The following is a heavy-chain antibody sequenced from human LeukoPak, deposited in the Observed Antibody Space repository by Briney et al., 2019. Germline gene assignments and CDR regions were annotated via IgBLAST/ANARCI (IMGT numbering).Heavy chain of an antibody. CDR2: ISTSAGST. CDR3: ARDVDYYGSGSYYYDH. V-gene: IGHV1-46*01. CDR1: GCTFTSYY. Sequence: ASVKVSCKASGCTFTSYYMHWVRQAPGQGREWMGRISTSAGSTTYAQKFQGRVTMTRDTSSSTVYMELSSLRSEDTAVYYCARDVDYYGSGSYYYDHWGQGTLVTVSS. J-gene: IGHJ4*02. D-gene: IGHD3-10*01.